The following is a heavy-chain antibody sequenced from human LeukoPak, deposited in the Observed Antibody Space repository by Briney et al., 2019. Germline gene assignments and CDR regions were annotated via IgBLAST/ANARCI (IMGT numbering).Heavy chain of an antibody. V-gene: IGHV1-8*01. CDR2: MNPNSGNT. CDR3: ATLSGGSGWYNGFDP. Sequence: ASVKVSCKASGYTFTSYDINWVRQATGQGLEWMGWMNPNSGNTGYAQKFQGRVTMTRNTSISTAYMELSSLRSEDTAVYYCATLSGGSGWYNGFDPWGQGTLVTVSS. J-gene: IGHJ5*02. D-gene: IGHD6-19*01. CDR1: GYTFTSYD.